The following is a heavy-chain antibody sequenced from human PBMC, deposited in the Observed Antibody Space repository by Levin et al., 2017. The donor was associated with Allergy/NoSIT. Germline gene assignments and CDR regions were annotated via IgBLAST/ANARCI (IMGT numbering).Heavy chain of an antibody. CDR1: GVXXSXXXYX. CDR3: ARETGYDLDQ. V-gene: IGHV4-31*03. D-gene: IGHD5-12*01. Sequence: SQTLSLTCTVSGVXXSXXXYXXXXXXXXPGKGLEWIGYIYYSGNTYYNPSLKRRVTISVDTSKNQFSLKLSTVTAADTAVYYCARETGYDLDQWGQGTMVTVSS. CDR2: IYYSGNT. J-gene: IGHJ4*02.